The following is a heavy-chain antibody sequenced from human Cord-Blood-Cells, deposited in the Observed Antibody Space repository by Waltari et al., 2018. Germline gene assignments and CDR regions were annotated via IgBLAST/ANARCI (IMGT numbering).Heavy chain of an antibody. CDR3: ARTYSGSSKYAFDI. Sequence: EVQLVESGGGLVQPGGSLRLSCAASGFTFGSYWMHGVRQAPGKGLVWVSRISSDGSSTSYADSVKGRFTISRDNAKNTLYLQMNSLRAEDTAVYYCARTYSGSSKYAFDIWGQGTMVTVSS. D-gene: IGHD1-26*01. CDR1: GFTFGSYW. J-gene: IGHJ3*02. V-gene: IGHV3-74*01. CDR2: ISSDGSST.